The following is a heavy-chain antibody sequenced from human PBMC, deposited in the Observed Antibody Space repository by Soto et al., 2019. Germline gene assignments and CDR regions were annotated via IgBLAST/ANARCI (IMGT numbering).Heavy chain of an antibody. CDR2: INPNSGGT. J-gene: IGHJ4*02. Sequence: ASVKVSCKASGYTLTGYYMHWVRQAPGQGLEWMGWINPNSGGTNYAQKFQGRVTMTRDTSISTAYMELSRLRSDDTAVYYCARCYSGSYRVFDYWGQGTLVTVSS. D-gene: IGHD1-26*01. V-gene: IGHV1-2*02. CDR3: ARCYSGSYRVFDY. CDR1: GYTLTGYY.